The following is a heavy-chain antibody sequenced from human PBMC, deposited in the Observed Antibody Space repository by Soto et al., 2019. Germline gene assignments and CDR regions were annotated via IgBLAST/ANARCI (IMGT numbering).Heavy chain of an antibody. J-gene: IGHJ4*02. CDR2: ISPDGGEI. CDR1: GFTFSSYA. Sequence: GGSLRLSCAASGFTFSSYAMSWVRRSPEKGTEWVASISPDGGEIYYVDSVKGRFTISRDNTRNSLYLQMNSLRAEDTAVYYCAKGQRWGQGTLVTVSS. CDR3: AKGQR. V-gene: IGHV3-7*01.